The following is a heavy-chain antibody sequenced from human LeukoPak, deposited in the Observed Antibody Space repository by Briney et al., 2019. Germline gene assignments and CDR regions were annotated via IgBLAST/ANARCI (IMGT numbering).Heavy chain of an antibody. CDR3: ARERWYSSGWPGDYYYYGMDI. D-gene: IGHD6-19*01. Sequence: GGSLRLSCAASGFTVSSNYMSLVRQAPGKGLEWVSAIYSGGSTYYADSVKGRFTISRHNSKNTLYLQMNSLRAEDTAVYYCARERWYSSGWPGDYYYYGMDIWGQGTTVTVSS. V-gene: IGHV3-53*04. CDR1: GFTVSSNY. CDR2: IYSGGST. J-gene: IGHJ6*02.